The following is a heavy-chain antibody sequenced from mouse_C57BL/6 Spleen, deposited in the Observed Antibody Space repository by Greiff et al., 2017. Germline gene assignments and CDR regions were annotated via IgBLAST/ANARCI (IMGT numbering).Heavy chain of an antibody. CDR3: ARAYDYDEGYYYAMDY. Sequence: EVKLQESGGGLVKPGGSLKLSCAASGFTFSSYTMSWVRQTPEKRLEWVATISGGGGNTYYPDSVKGRFTISRDNAKNTLYLQMSSLRSQDTALYDCARAYDYDEGYYYAMDYWGQGTSVTVSS. J-gene: IGHJ4*01. CDR2: ISGGGGNT. V-gene: IGHV5-9*01. CDR1: GFTFSSYT. D-gene: IGHD2-4*01.